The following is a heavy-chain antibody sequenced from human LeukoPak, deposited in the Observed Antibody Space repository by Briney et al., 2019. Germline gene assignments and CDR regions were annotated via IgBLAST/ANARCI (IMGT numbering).Heavy chain of an antibody. CDR2: IYTSGST. CDR1: GGSISSSNW. Sequence: SETLSLTCAVSGGSISSSNWWSWVRQPPGKGLEWIGRIYTSGSTNYNPSLKSRVTMSVDTSKNQFSLKLSSVTAADTAVYYCARGRAVAGTGSWFDPWGQGTLVTVSS. J-gene: IGHJ5*02. D-gene: IGHD6-19*01. CDR3: ARGRAVAGTGSWFDP. V-gene: IGHV4-4*02.